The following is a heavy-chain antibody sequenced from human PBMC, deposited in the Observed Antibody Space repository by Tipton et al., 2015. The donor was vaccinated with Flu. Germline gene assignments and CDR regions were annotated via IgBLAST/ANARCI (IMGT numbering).Heavy chain of an antibody. Sequence: TLSLTCAVSGYSISSGYLWGWIRQPPGKGLEWIGSKYHSGTTYYNPSLKSRVTISVDTSKKQFSLQLRSVTAADTAVYYCARDPSLGMPDYFDHWGQGTLVTASS. V-gene: IGHV4-38-2*02. CDR1: GYSISSGYL. J-gene: IGHJ4*02. CDR2: KYHSGTT. D-gene: IGHD2-2*01. CDR3: ARDPSLGMPDYFDH.